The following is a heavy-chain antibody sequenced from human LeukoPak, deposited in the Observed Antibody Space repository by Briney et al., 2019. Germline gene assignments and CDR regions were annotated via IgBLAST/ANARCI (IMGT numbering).Heavy chain of an antibody. V-gene: IGHV3-7*01. CDR1: GFTFSDYG. CDR2: IKQDGSEK. D-gene: IGHD2-21*01. J-gene: IGHJ4*02. Sequence: PGGSLRLSCAATGFTFSDYGMNWVRQAPGKGLEWVANIKQDGSEKYYVDSVKGRSIISRDNAKNSLYLQMNSLRAEDTAVYYCARDDWGPGDYWGQGTLVTVSS. CDR3: ARDDWGPGDY.